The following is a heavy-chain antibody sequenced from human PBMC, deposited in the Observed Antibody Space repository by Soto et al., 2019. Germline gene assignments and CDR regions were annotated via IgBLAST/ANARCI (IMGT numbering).Heavy chain of an antibody. J-gene: IGHJ4*02. V-gene: IGHV2-5*02. CDR3: AHGSGWLFDF. CDR1: GFSLTSNAVG. D-gene: IGHD6-19*01. Sequence: QLTLRESGPTLVKPTQTLTLTCTFSGFSLTSNAVGVGWFRQPPGKALEWLALIYWDDDNHYSPSLKSRLTCTKDTSKNHVVLIMTNMDPVDTATYYCAHGSGWLFDFWGQGTLVTVSS. CDR2: IYWDDDN.